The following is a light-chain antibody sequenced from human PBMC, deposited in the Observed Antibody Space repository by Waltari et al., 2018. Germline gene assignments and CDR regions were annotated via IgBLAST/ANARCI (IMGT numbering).Light chain of an antibody. V-gene: IGLV2-23*02. CDR2: DVD. Sequence: QSALTQPASVSGSPGQSITISCTGTSRDRGGYHYVSWYQHHPGEAPKVMVYDVDKPPSGVSSRFSGSKSGNTASLTISGLQAEDEADYYCCSYAGSTVLFGGGTKLTVL. J-gene: IGLJ2*01. CDR3: CSYAGSTVL. CDR1: SRDRGGYHY.